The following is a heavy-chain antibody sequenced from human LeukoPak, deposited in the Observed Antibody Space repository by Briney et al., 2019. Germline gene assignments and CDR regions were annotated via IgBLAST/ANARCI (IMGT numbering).Heavy chain of an antibody. CDR1: GDSISSASSY. CDR2: VYYTGRT. V-gene: IGHV4-39*01. D-gene: IGHD1-26*01. CDR3: ASTHAGRYYTTFDS. Sequence: SETLSLTCTVSGDSISSASSYWAWARQPSGKGLEWIGTVYYTGRTYNNPSLKSRISISIDTSSNQFSLKVASVSAADTAVYYCASTHAGRYYTTFDSWGQGTLVTVSS. J-gene: IGHJ4*02.